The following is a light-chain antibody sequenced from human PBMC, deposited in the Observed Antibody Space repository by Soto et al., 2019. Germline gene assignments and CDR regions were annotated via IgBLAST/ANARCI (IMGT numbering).Light chain of an antibody. CDR3: QQRSNWPPIT. V-gene: IGKV3-11*01. J-gene: IGKJ1*01. CDR1: QSVSSSY. Sequence: EIVLTQSPGTLSLSPGERATLSCRASQSVSSSYLAWYQQRPGQAPRLLIYDASHRAAGIPARFSGSGFGTDFTLTISSLEPEDAAVYYCQQRSNWPPITFGQGTKVDIK. CDR2: DAS.